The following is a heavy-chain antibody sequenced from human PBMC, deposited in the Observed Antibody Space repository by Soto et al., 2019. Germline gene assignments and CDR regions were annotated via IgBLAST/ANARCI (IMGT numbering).Heavy chain of an antibody. V-gene: IGHV3-9*01. D-gene: IGHD3-10*01. Sequence: DVQLVESGGGLVQPGRSLRLSCAASGFTFDDYAMHWVRQAPGKGLEWVSGISWNSGSIGYADSVKGRFTISRDNAKNSPYLQMNSLRAEDTALYYCAKDAITMVRGVISYYGMDVWGQGTTVTVSS. J-gene: IGHJ6*02. CDR3: AKDAITMVRGVISYYGMDV. CDR2: ISWNSGSI. CDR1: GFTFDDYA.